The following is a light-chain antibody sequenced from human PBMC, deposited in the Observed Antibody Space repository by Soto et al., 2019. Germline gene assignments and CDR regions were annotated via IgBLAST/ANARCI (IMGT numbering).Light chain of an antibody. CDR3: QQSYSTPIT. V-gene: IGKV1-39*01. CDR1: QSITTW. Sequence: DIQMTQSPSTVSAYEGDSVTIACRASQSITTWLAWYQQRPGKAPKLLIYAASSLQSGVPSRFSGSGSGTDFTLTISSLQPEDFATYYCQQSYSTPITFGQGTRLEIK. CDR2: AAS. J-gene: IGKJ5*01.